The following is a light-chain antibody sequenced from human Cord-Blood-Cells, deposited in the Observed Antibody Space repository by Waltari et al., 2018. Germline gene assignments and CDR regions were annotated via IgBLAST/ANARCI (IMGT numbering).Light chain of an antibody. V-gene: IGKV4-1*01. J-gene: IGKJ1*01. CDR2: WAS. CDR1: QSVLYSSNNKNY. Sequence: DIVMTQSPDSLAVSLGERATINCKSSQSVLYSSNNKNYLAWYQQKPGQPPKLLIYWASTRESGVPDRFRGSVSGTDFTLTISSLQAEDVAVYYCQQYYSTPWTFGQGTKVEIK. CDR3: QQYYSTPWT.